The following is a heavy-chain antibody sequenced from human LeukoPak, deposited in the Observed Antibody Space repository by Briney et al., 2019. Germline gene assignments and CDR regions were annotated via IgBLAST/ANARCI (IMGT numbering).Heavy chain of an antibody. J-gene: IGHJ4*02. V-gene: IGHV3-7*01. Sequence: GGSLRLSCAASGFTFSSYWMSWVRQAPGKGLEWVANIEQDGSEKYYVDSVEGRFTISRDNAKNSLYLQMNRLRVEDTAVYYCARSPLTNYGSGSANLNPPLGRWGQGTLVTVPS. CDR1: GFTFSSYW. CDR3: ARSPLTNYGSGSANLNPPLGR. CDR2: IEQDGSEK. D-gene: IGHD3-10*01.